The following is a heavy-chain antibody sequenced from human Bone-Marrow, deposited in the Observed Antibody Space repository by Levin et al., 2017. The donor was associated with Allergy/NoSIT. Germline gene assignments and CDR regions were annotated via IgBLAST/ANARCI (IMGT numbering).Heavy chain of an antibody. D-gene: IGHD1/OR15-1a*01. Sequence: SETLSLTCAVSGGSFSDYVWIWIRQSPGKGPEWIGQINHSGFTDYNPFLKSRVTISLDTPKSQFSLRLRSVTAADAAKYYCARGRREAVWTKSILNYFYYGMDVWGQGTTVAVSS. CDR3: ARGRREAVWTKSILNYFYYGMDV. CDR1: GGSFSDYV. CDR2: INHSGFT. V-gene: IGHV4-34*01. J-gene: IGHJ6*02.